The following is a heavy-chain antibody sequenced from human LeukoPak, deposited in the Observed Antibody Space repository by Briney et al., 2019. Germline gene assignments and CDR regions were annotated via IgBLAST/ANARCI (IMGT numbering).Heavy chain of an antibody. V-gene: IGHV3-23*01. CDR2: ISGIGAST. CDR3: ARGSTYYDSSGQVPFDY. CDR1: GFTFTSHT. J-gene: IGHJ4*02. D-gene: IGHD3-22*01. Sequence: GGSLRLSCAASGFTFTSHTMSWVRQAPGKGLDWVSVISGIGASTYYADSVKGRFTISRDNSKNTLYLQMNSLRAEDTAVYYCARGSTYYDSSGQVPFDYWGQGTLVTVSS.